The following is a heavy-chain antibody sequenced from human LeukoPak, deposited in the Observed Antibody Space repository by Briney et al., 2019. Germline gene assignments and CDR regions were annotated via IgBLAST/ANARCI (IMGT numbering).Heavy chain of an antibody. CDR1: GYSFTSYW. D-gene: IGHD3-10*01. CDR3: ARHVRYYGSGSSYYYYGMDV. CDR2: IDPSDSYT. V-gene: IGHV5-10-1*01. Sequence: GESLKISCKGSGYSFTSYWISWVRQIPGKGLEWLGRIDPSDSYTNYSPSFQGHVTISADKSISTAYLQWSSLKASDTAMYYCARHVRYYGSGSSYYYYGMDVWGQGTTVTVSS. J-gene: IGHJ6*02.